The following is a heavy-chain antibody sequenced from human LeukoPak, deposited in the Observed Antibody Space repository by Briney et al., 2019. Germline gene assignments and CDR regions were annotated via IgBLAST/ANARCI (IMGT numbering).Heavy chain of an antibody. Sequence: PGRSLRLSCAASGFTFSSYAMRWVRQAPGKGLEWVAVISYDGSNKYYADSVKGRFTISRDNSKNTLYLQMNSLRAEDTAVYYCARDAEDVGDTNPDYWGQGTLVTVSS. J-gene: IGHJ4*02. D-gene: IGHD1-26*01. CDR2: ISYDGSNK. V-gene: IGHV3-30*04. CDR1: GFTFSSYA. CDR3: ARDAEDVGDTNPDY.